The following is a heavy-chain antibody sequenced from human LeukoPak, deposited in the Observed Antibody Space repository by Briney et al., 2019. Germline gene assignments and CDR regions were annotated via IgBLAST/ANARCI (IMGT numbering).Heavy chain of an antibody. CDR1: GYTFTCYY. D-gene: IGHD1-26*01. CDR3: ARVGYSGSWGWAFDI. CDR2: INPNSGGT. J-gene: IGHJ3*02. Sequence: GASVKVSCKASGYTFTCYYMHWVRQAPGQGLEWMGWINPNSGGTNYVQKFQGRVTMTRDTSISTAYMELSRLRSDDTAVYYCARVGYSGSWGWAFDIWGQGTMVTVSS. V-gene: IGHV1-2*02.